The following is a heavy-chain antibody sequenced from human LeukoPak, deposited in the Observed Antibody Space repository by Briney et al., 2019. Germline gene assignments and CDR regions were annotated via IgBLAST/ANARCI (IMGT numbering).Heavy chain of an antibody. D-gene: IGHD4-11*01. Sequence: SETLSLTCTVSGGSISSSSYYWGWIRQPPGKGLEWTGSIYYSGSTYYNPSLKSRVTISVDTSKNQFSLKLSSVTAADTAVYYCARRPPVNYSGAESVYWGQGTLVTVSS. V-gene: IGHV4-39*01. CDR3: ARRPPVNYSGAESVY. CDR2: IYYSGST. J-gene: IGHJ4*02. CDR1: GGSISSSSYY.